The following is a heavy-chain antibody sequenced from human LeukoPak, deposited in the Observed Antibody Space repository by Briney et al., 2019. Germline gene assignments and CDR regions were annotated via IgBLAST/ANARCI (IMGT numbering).Heavy chain of an antibody. D-gene: IGHD5-18*01. Sequence: SVKVSCKASGFTFTSSAMQWVRQARGQRLEWIGWIVVGSGNTNYAQKFQERVTITRDMSTSTAYMELSSLRSEDTAVYYCAAGIQLWLEWHYHYGMDVWGQGTTVTVSS. V-gene: IGHV1-58*02. CDR1: GFTFTSSA. J-gene: IGHJ6*02. CDR3: AAGIQLWLEWHYHYGMDV. CDR2: IVVGSGNT.